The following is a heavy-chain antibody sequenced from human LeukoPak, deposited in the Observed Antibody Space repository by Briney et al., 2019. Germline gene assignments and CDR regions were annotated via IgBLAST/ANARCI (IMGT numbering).Heavy chain of an antibody. J-gene: IGHJ6*02. V-gene: IGHV3-64*01. D-gene: IGHD6-13*01. Sequence: GGSLRLSCAASGFTFSSYAMHWVRQAPGKGLEYVSAISSNGGSTYYANSVEGRFTISRDNSKNTLYLQMGSLRAEDMAVYYCARDGPWLIMDSSSWYSQFYYYGMDVWGQGTTVTVSS. CDR2: ISSNGGST. CDR1: GFTFSSYA. CDR3: ARDGPWLIMDSSSWYSQFYYYGMDV.